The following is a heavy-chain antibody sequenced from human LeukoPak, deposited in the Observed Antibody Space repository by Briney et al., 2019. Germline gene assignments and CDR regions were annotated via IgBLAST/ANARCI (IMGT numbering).Heavy chain of an antibody. J-gene: IGHJ4*02. D-gene: IGHD3-22*01. V-gene: IGHV3-23*01. CDR1: GFNFSNYG. CDR2: MSGRCVGT. CDR3: ASHGDSYYVFSY. Sequence: GGSLRLSCAASGFNFSNYGMSWVRKAPGKGLEWVSSMSGRCVGTYYSDSMKARFTISRGISKNTLFLQVNSLRAEDTAVYYCASHGDSYYVFSYWGQGPLLTVSS.